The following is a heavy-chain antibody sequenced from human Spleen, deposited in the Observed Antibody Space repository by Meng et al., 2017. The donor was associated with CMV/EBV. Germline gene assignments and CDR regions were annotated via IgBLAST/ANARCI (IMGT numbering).Heavy chain of an antibody. Sequence: GESLKISCAAFEFTFSNYRMNWVRQAPGRGLEWVANIKYDGSEKYYVDSVKGRFTTSRDNAKNSLYLQMNSLRVEDTAVYYCARDQDDDFWSGFPDTFAVWGQGTMVTVSS. J-gene: IGHJ3*01. V-gene: IGHV3-7*01. CDR2: IKYDGSEK. CDR1: EFTFSNYR. CDR3: ARDQDDDFWSGFPDTFAV. D-gene: IGHD3-3*01.